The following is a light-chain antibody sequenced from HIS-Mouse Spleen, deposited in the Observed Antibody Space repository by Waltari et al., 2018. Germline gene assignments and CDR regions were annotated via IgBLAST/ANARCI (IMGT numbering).Light chain of an antibody. V-gene: IGKV3-15*01. CDR1: QSVSSN. CDR3: QQYNNWPIFT. CDR2: GAS. J-gene: IGKJ3*01. Sequence: EIVMTQSPATLSVSPGERATLSCRASQSVSSNLAWYQQKPGQAPRLLLYGASTRATGTPARFSGSGSGTEFTITISSLQSEDFAVYYCQQYNNWPIFTFGPGTKVDIK.